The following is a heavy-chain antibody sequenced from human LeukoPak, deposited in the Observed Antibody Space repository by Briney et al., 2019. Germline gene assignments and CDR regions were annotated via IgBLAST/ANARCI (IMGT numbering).Heavy chain of an antibody. CDR2: MNPDSGDT. J-gene: IGHJ4*02. V-gene: IGHV1-8*01. Sequence: ASVKVSCKASGYTFTTYEINWVRQAPGHGLEWMGWMNPDSGDTAYAQKFQGRITMTRSTSISTAYLELSSLRSEDTAVYYCARGLGTYDSSELTWPMISFWGQGTVVTVSS. D-gene: IGHD3-22*01. CDR3: ARGLGTYDSSELTWPMISF. CDR1: GYTFTTYE.